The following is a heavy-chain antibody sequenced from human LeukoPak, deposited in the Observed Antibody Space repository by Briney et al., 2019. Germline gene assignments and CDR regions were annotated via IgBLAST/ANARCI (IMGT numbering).Heavy chain of an antibody. CDR3: ARVHLTSDGFDI. Sequence: SETLSLTCTVSGGSISSYYWSWIRQPAGKGLEWFGRIYPSGSTDYNPSLKSRVTMSIDTSKNQFSLKVSSVTAADTAVYYRARVHLTSDGFDIWGQGTMVTVSS. D-gene: IGHD4-11*01. CDR2: IYPSGST. J-gene: IGHJ3*02. V-gene: IGHV4-4*07. CDR1: GGSISSYY.